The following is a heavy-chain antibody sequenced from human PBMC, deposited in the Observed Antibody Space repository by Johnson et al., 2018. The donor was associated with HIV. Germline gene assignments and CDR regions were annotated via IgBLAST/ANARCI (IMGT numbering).Heavy chain of an antibody. J-gene: IGHJ3*01. V-gene: IGHV3-11*04. CDR1: GFTFSDYY. D-gene: IGHD3-10*01. CDR3: SRAPEVRGVDAFDV. Sequence: QEKLVESGGGLVKPGGSLRLSCAASGFTFSDYYMSWIRQAPGKGLEWVSYITSTGITVYYTDSVKGRFTISRDNAKNSLSLQMYSLRAEDTAVYYCSRAPEVRGVDAFDVWGQGTMVTVSS. CDR2: ITSTGITV.